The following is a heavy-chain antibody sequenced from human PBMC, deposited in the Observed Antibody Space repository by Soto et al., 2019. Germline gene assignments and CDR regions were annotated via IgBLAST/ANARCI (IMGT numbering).Heavy chain of an antibody. J-gene: IGHJ4*02. Sequence: TSVKVSCKASGYTFTSYAMHWVRQAPGQRLEWMGWINAGNGNTKYSQKFQGRVTITRDTSASTAYMELRSLRSEDTAVYYCASTKWDYGDYRLDYWGQGNLVTVSS. CDR1: GYTFTSYA. CDR3: ASTKWDYGDYRLDY. CDR2: INAGNGNT. V-gene: IGHV1-3*01. D-gene: IGHD4-17*01.